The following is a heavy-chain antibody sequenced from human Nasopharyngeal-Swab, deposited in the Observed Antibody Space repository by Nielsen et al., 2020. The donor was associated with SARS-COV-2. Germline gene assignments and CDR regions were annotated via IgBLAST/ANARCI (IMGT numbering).Heavy chain of an antibody. D-gene: IGHD6-13*01. CDR3: ARRYSSSWMFDY. Sequence: KVSCKGAGDSFTSYWIGWGRQMPGKGLEWMGIIYPGDADTRYSPSFQGQVTISADKSISTAYLQWSSLKASDTAMYYCARRYSSSWMFDYWGQGTLVTVSS. CDR1: GDSFTSYW. CDR2: IYPGDADT. V-gene: IGHV5-51*01. J-gene: IGHJ4*02.